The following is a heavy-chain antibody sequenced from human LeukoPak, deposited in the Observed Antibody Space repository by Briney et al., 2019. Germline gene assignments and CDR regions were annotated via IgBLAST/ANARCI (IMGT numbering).Heavy chain of an antibody. J-gene: IGHJ4*02. V-gene: IGHV1-2*02. CDR3: ARGRGIAVASTPSVY. D-gene: IGHD6-19*01. CDR1: GYTFTVYY. CDR2: INPNRGGT. Sequence: ASVTVSFTASGYTFTVYYMHWVRQAPGQGLEGMGWINPNRGGTNYAQKFQGRVTMTRDTSISTTYMELSWLRSDDTAVYYCARGRGIAVASTPSVYWGQGTLVTVSS.